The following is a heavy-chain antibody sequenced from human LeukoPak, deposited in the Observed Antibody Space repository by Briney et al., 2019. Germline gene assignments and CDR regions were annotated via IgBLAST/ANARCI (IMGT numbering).Heavy chain of an antibody. Sequence: ASVKVSCKASGGTFSSYTISWVRQAPGQGLEWMGRIIPILGIANYAQKFQGSVTITADKSTSTAYMELSSLRSEDTAVYYCARDSAYSSGPDYWGQGTLVTVSS. J-gene: IGHJ4*02. CDR2: IIPILGIA. CDR3: ARDSAYSSGPDY. CDR1: GGTFSSYT. D-gene: IGHD6-19*01. V-gene: IGHV1-69*04.